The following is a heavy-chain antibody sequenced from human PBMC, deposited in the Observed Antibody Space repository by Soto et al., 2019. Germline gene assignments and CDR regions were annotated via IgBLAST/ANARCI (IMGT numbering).Heavy chain of an antibody. CDR1: GGTFSSYA. D-gene: IGHD3-22*01. V-gene: IGHV1-69*13. CDR3: AGDPYYYDSSGFLIPGVADY. CDR2: IIPIFGTA. Sequence: GASVKFSCKASGGTFSSYAISWVRQAPGQGLELMGGIIPIFGTANYAQKFQGRVTITADESTSTAYMELSSLRSEDTAVYYCAGDPYYYDSSGFLIPGVADYWGQGTLVTVSS. J-gene: IGHJ4*02.